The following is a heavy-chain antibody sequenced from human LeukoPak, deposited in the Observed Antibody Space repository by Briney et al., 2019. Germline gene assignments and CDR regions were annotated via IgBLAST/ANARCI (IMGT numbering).Heavy chain of an antibody. V-gene: IGHV3-33*01. CDR3: ARGRGYDSGTYNYAFSDY. CDR2: IWYDGSNK. CDR1: RFTFSNYG. Sequence: GGSLRLSCAASRFTFSNYGMHWVRQAPGKGLEGVAVIWYDGSNKYYADSVKGRFTISRDNSKNTLYLQMNSLRAEDTAVYYCARGRGYDSGTYNYAFSDYWGQGPLVTVSS. J-gene: IGHJ4*02. D-gene: IGHD3-22*01.